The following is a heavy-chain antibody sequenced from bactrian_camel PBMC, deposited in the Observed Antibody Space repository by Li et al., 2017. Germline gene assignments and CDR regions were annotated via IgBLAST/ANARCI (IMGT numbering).Heavy chain of an antibody. D-gene: IGHD3*01. J-gene: IGHJ4*01. V-gene: IGHV3S1*01. CDR2: IDNTGTT. CDR3: VRDLTDDDNY. Sequence: HVQLVESGGGLVQPGGSLRLSCSVSGFTFSSVWMYWVRQRPGKGLEWVSTIDNTGTTYYADSVKGRFTMSRDNAKNTVYLQMNSLKLEDTAVYYCVRDLTDDDNYWGQGTQVTVS. CDR1: GFTFSSVW.